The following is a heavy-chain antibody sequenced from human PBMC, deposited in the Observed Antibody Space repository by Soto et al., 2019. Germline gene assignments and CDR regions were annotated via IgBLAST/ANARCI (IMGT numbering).Heavy chain of an antibody. CDR1: GFTFSSYG. J-gene: IGHJ4*02. CDR3: AKGMIVVVITPVDY. CDR2: ISYDGSNK. Sequence: GGSLRLSCAASGFTFSSYGMHWVRQVPGKGLEWVAVISYDGSNKYYADSVKGRFTISRDNSKNTLYLQMNSLRAEDTAVYYCAKGMIVVVITPVDYWGQGTLVTVSS. V-gene: IGHV3-30*18. D-gene: IGHD3-22*01.